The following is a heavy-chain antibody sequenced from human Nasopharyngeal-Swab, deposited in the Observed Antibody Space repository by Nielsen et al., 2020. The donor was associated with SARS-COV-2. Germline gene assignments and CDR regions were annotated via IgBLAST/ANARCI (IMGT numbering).Heavy chain of an antibody. CDR1: GFTFSSYG. CDR2: IWYDGSNK. J-gene: IGHJ4*02. D-gene: IGHD5-18*01. Sequence: GESLKISCAASGFTFSSYGMHWVRPAPGKGLELVAVIWYDGSNKYYADSVKGRFTISRDNSKNTLYLQMNSLRAEDTAVYYCASFFAAMVNYWGQGTLVTVSS. CDR3: ASFFAAMVNY. V-gene: IGHV3-33*01.